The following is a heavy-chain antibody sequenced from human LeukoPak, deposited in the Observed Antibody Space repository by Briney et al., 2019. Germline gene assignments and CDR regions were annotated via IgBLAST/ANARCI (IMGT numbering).Heavy chain of an antibody. D-gene: IGHD2-2*01. CDR2: ISGSGGST. Sequence: GGSLRLSCAASGFTFSSYAMTWVRQAPGEGLEWVSAISGSGGSTYYADSVKGRFTIPRDNSKNTLYLQMNSLRAEDTAVYYCAKDPRYCSSTSCYRAPYYYYYYMDVWGKGTTVTVSS. CDR3: AKDPRYCSSTSCYRAPYYYYYYMDV. CDR1: GFTFSSYA. V-gene: IGHV3-23*01. J-gene: IGHJ6*03.